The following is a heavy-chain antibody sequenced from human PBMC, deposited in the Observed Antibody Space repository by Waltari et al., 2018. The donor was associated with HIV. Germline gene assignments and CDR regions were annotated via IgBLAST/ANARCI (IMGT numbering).Heavy chain of an antibody. CDR3: ARDGGRQWLVYGMDV. CDR2: ISSSGSTI. CDR1: GFTFSSYE. J-gene: IGHJ6*02. V-gene: IGHV3-48*03. D-gene: IGHD6-19*01. Sequence: EVQLVESGGGLVQPGGSLRLSCAASGFTFSSYEMNWVRQAPGKGLEWVSYISSSGSTIYYADSVKGRFTISRDNAKNSLYLQMNSLRAEDTAVYYCARDGGRQWLVYGMDVWGQGTTVTFSS.